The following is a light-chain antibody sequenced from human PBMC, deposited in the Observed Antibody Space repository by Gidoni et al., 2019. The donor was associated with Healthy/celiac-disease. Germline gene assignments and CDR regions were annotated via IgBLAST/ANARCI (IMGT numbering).Light chain of an antibody. CDR2: DAS. CDR1: QDISNY. V-gene: IGKV1-33*01. Sequence: DIQMTQSPSSLSASVGDRVTITCQASQDISNYLNWYQQKPGTAPKLLIYDASTLETGVPSRFSGSGSGTDFTFTISSLQPEDIATYYCQQYDNRPSWTFGQGTKVEIK. J-gene: IGKJ1*01. CDR3: QQYDNRPSWT.